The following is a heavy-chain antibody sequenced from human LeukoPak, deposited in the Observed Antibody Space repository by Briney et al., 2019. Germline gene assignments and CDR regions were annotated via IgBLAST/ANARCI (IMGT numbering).Heavy chain of an antibody. CDR3: AKANTGYSSGWTQYYFDY. J-gene: IGHJ4*02. V-gene: IGHV3-30*18. D-gene: IGHD6-19*01. CDR2: ISYDGSNK. CDR1: GFTFSSYG. Sequence: GGSLRLSCAASGFTFSSYGMHWVRQAPGKGLGWVAFISYDGSNKYYADSVNGRFTISRDNSKNTLYLQMNSLRAEDTAVYYCAKANTGYSSGWTQYYFDYWGQGTLVTVSS.